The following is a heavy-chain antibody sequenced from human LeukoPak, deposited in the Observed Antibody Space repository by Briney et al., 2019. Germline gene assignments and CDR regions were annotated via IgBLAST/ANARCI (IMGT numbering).Heavy chain of an antibody. CDR1: GGSISSSSYY. D-gene: IGHD3-16*02. J-gene: IGHJ4*02. Sequence: PSETLSLTCTVSGGSISSSSYYWGWIRQPPGKGLEWIGSIYYSGSTYYNLSLKSRVTISVDTSKNQFSLKLSSVTAADTAVYYCATTTGRGIMITFGGVIVYWGQGTLVTVSS. CDR3: ATTTGRGIMITFGGVIVY. V-gene: IGHV4-39*01. CDR2: IYYSGST.